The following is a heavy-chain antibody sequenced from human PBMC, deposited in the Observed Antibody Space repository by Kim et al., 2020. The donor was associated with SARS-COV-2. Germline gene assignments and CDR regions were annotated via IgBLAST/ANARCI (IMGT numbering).Heavy chain of an antibody. CDR1: GFTFSSYA. CDR2: ISYDGSNK. CDR3: ARVRGGAGGDAFDI. V-gene: IGHV3-30*04. J-gene: IGHJ3*02. D-gene: IGHD3-10*01. Sequence: GGSLRLSCAASGFTFSSYAMHWVRQAPGKGLEWVAVISYDGSNKYYADSVKGRFTISRDNSKNTLYLQMNSLRAEDTAVYYCARVRGGAGGDAFDIWGQGRRVTDSS.